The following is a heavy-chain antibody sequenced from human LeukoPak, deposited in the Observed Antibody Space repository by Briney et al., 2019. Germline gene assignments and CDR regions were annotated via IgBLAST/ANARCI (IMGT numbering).Heavy chain of an antibody. CDR1: GGSISSGSYY. Sequence: SETLSLTCTVSGGSISSGSYYWSWIRQPTGKGLEWIGRIYTSGSTNYNPSLKSRVTISVDTSKNQFSLKLSSVTAADTAVYYCASRSSTSGQHYYYYYMDVWGKGTTVTISS. CDR2: IYTSGST. CDR3: ASRSSTSGQHYYYYYMDV. J-gene: IGHJ6*03. V-gene: IGHV4-61*02. D-gene: IGHD2-2*01.